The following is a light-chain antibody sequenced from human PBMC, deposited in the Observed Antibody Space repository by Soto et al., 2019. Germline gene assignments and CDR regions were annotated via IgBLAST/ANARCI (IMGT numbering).Light chain of an antibody. J-gene: IGKJ5*01. CDR3: QQYINWPPIT. CDR1: QSVGSN. V-gene: IGKV3-15*01. CDR2: GTS. Sequence: EIVMTQSPATLSVSPGERATLSCRASQSVGSNLAWYQQKPGQAPRLLLYGTSTRATGIPARFSGSGSGTEFTLTISSLQSEDFAVYYCQQYINWPPITFGQGTLLEI.